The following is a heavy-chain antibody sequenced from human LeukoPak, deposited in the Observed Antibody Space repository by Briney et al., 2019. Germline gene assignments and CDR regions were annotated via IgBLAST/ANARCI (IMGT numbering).Heavy chain of an antibody. CDR2: MNPNSVNT. CDR1: GYTFTSYD. CDR3: ARRNTILVAGLDY. J-gene: IGHJ4*02. V-gene: IGHV1-8*01. Sequence: ASVKVSCKASGYTFTSYDINWVRQATGQGLEWMGWMNPNSVNTGYAQKFQGRVTMTRNTSISTAFMELSSLRSEDTAVYYCARRNTILVAGLDYWGQGTLVTVSS. D-gene: IGHD2-15*01.